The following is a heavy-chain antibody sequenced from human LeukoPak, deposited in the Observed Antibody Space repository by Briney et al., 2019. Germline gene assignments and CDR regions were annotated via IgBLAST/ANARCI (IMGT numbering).Heavy chain of an antibody. CDR2: ISYDGSNK. Sequence: GRSLRLSCAASGFTFSSYSMNWVRQAPGKGLEWVAVISYDGSNKYYADSVKGRFTISRDNSKNTLYLQMNSLRAEDTAVYYCARVGSSGWYAYDYWGQGTLVTVSS. CDR3: ARVGSSGWYAYDY. V-gene: IGHV3-30*04. CDR1: GFTFSSYS. J-gene: IGHJ4*02. D-gene: IGHD6-19*01.